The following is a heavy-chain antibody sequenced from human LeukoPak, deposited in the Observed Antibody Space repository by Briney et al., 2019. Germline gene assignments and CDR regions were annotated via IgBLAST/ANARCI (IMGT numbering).Heavy chain of an antibody. D-gene: IGHD2-15*01. CDR3: ASPESSCSGGSCYFPGFQH. Sequence: PSETLSLTCTVSGGSISSYYWSWIRQPPGKGLEWIGYIYYSGSTNYNPSLKSRVTISVDTSKNQFSLKLSSVTAADTAVYYCASPESSCSGGSCYFPGFQHWGQGTLGTVSS. CDR1: GGSISSYY. V-gene: IGHV4-59*01. J-gene: IGHJ1*01. CDR2: IYYSGST.